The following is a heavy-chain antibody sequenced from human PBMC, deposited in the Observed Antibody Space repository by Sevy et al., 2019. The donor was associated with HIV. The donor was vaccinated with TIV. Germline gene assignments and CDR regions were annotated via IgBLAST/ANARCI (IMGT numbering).Heavy chain of an antibody. D-gene: IGHD2-21*02. V-gene: IGHV3-53*01. CDR1: GFTVSSNY. CDR3: ARQRGDSTTTIDY. CDR2: IYSGGSK. Sequence: GGSLRLSCAASGFTVSSNYMSWVRQAPGKGLEWVSVIYSGGSKYYADSVMGRSTISRYNSKNTLYLQMNSLRAEDTAVYYCARQRGDSTTTIDYWGQGTLVTVSS. J-gene: IGHJ4*02.